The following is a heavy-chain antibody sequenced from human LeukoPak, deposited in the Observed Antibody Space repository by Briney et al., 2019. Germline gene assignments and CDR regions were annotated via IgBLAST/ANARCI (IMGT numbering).Heavy chain of an antibody. Sequence: GGSLRLSCAASGFTVSSNYMSWVRQAPGKGLEWVSVIYSGGSTYYADSVKGRFTISRDNSKNTLYLQMNSLRAEDTAVYYCARVSAGKEYYFDYWGQGTLVTVSS. D-gene: IGHD6-13*01. V-gene: IGHV3-53*01. CDR3: ARVSAGKEYYFDY. CDR2: IYSGGST. J-gene: IGHJ4*02. CDR1: GFTVSSNY.